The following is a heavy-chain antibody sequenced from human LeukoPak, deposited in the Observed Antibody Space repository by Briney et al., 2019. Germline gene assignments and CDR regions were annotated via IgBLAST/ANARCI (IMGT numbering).Heavy chain of an antibody. CDR2: INPNSGGT. J-gene: IGHJ4*02. V-gene: IGHV1-2*02. CDR3: AREDIVGVTEGVDY. CDR1: GYTFTGYY. Sequence: ASVKVSCKASGYTFTGYYMHWVRQAPGQGLEWMGWINPNSGGTNYAQKFQGRVTMTGDTSIRTAYMELSRLRSDDTAVYYCAREDIVGVTEGVDYWGQGTLVTVSS. D-gene: IGHD1-26*01.